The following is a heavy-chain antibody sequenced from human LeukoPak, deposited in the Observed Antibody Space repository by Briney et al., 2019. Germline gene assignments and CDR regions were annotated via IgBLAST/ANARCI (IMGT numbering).Heavy chain of an antibody. CDR3: ARDKEYGDRPYVDY. CDR2: ISSTGGTI. J-gene: IGHJ4*02. D-gene: IGHD4-17*01. Sequence: GGSLRLSCAASGFTFSRYWMHWVRQAPGKGLEWVSYISSTGGTIYYADSMKGRFTISRDNAKNSLYLQMNSLRVEDTAVYYCARDKEYGDRPYVDYWGQGTLVTVSS. CDR1: GFTFSRYW. V-gene: IGHV3-48*04.